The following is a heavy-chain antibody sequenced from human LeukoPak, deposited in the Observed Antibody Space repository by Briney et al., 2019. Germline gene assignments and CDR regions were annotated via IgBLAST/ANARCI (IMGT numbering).Heavy chain of an antibody. CDR2: ISSRSNFI. D-gene: IGHD5-18*01. J-gene: IGHJ4*02. V-gene: IGHV3-21*06. CDR3: ARARVYGYSSGGLIDF. CDR1: GLTFSTYT. Sequence: GGSLRLSCAASGLTFSTYTMHWVRQAPGKGLEWLSSISSRSNFINYSDSVRGRFTISKDNADNSLFLQMNSLSAEDTAVYYCARARVYGYSSGGLIDFWGQGTTVTVSS.